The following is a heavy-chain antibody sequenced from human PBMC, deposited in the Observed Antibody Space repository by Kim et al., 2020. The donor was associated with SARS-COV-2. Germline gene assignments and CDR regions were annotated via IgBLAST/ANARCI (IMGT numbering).Heavy chain of an antibody. Sequence: GGSLRLSCTASGFTFGDYAMSWFRQAPGKGLEWVGFIRSKAYGGTTEYAASVKGRFTISRDDSKSIAYLQMNSLKTEDTAVYYCSRVSITIFGVVINPPFDYWGQGTLVTVSS. V-gene: IGHV3-49*03. CDR1: GFTFGDYA. D-gene: IGHD3-3*01. CDR2: IRSKAYGGTT. J-gene: IGHJ4*02. CDR3: SRVSITIFGVVINPPFDY.